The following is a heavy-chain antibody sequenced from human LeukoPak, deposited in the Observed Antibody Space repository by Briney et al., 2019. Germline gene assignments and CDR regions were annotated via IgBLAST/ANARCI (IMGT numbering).Heavy chain of an antibody. CDR2: IRYDGSNK. CDR3: AKVSDTAMVEEVY. Sequence: GGSLRLSCAASGFTFTSYGMYWVRQAPGKGLEWVAFIRYDGSNKYYADSVKGRFTISRDNSKNTLYLQMNSLRAEDTAVYYCAKVSDTAMVEEVYWGQGTLVTVSS. CDR1: GFTFTSYG. J-gene: IGHJ4*02. V-gene: IGHV3-30*02. D-gene: IGHD5-18*01.